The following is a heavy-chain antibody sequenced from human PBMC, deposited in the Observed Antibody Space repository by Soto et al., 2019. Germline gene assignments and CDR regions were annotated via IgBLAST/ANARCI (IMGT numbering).Heavy chain of an antibody. CDR1: GYTFTSYG. CDR2: ISAYNGNT. Sequence: ASVKVSCKASGYTFTSYGISWVRQAPGQGLEWMGWISAYNGNTNYAQKLQGRVTMTTDTSTSTAYVELRSLRSDDTAVCYCARTYYDFWSGYSNWFDPWGQGTLVTVSS. CDR3: ARTYYDFWSGYSNWFDP. D-gene: IGHD3-3*01. J-gene: IGHJ5*02. V-gene: IGHV1-18*01.